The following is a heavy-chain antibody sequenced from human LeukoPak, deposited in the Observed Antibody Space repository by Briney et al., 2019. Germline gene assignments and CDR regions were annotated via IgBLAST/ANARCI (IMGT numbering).Heavy chain of an antibody. Sequence: PGGSLRLSCAASGFTSSSYGMHWVRQAPGKGLEWVAVISYDGSNKYYADSVKGRFTISRDNSKNTLYLQMNSLRAEDTAVYYCAKTDSSGYYFFDYWGQGTLVTVSS. CDR2: ISYDGSNK. D-gene: IGHD3-22*01. CDR1: GFTSSSYG. V-gene: IGHV3-30*18. CDR3: AKTDSSGYYFFDY. J-gene: IGHJ4*02.